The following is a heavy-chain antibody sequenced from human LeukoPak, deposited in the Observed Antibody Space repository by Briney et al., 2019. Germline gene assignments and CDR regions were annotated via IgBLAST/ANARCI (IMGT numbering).Heavy chain of an antibody. CDR3: ARDPYSSGWYLY. Sequence: GRSLRLSCEASGFNVSTNYMSWVRQAPGKGLEWVSVIYSDGTTYYADAMQGRFTISRDISKNTVYLQLTSLRVEDTAVYYCARDPYSSGWYLYWGQGILVTVSS. CDR2: IYSDGTT. D-gene: IGHD6-19*01. V-gene: IGHV3-66*01. CDR1: GFNVSTNY. J-gene: IGHJ4*02.